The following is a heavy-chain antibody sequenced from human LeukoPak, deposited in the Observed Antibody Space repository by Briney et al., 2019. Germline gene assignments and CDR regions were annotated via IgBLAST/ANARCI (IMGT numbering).Heavy chain of an antibody. D-gene: IGHD3-22*01. V-gene: IGHV4-59*01. J-gene: IGHJ6*03. CDR3: ARGVHYYDSSGYYHGDFYYYYMDV. CDR1: GGSISSYY. Sequence: SETLSLTCTVSGGSISSYYWSWIRQPPGKGLEWIGYIYYSGSTNYDPSLKRRVTISVDTSKNQFSLKLSSVTAADTAVYYCARGVHYYDSSGYYHGDFYYYYMDVWGKGTTVTVSS. CDR2: IYYSGST.